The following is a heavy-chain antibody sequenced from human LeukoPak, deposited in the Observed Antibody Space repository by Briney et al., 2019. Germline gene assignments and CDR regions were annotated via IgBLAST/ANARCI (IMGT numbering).Heavy chain of an antibody. J-gene: IGHJ4*02. D-gene: IGHD6-6*01. CDR1: GDSVSSNSAA. CDR3: AREIDPRGYSSSEAYVYYFDY. V-gene: IGHV6-1*01. CDR2: TYYRSKWYN. Sequence: SQTLSLTCAISGDSVSSNSAAWNWIRQSPSRGLEWLGRTYYRSKWYNDYAVSVKSRITINPDTSKNQFSLQLNSVTPEDTAVYYCAREIDPRGYSSSEAYVYYFDYWGQGTLVTVSS.